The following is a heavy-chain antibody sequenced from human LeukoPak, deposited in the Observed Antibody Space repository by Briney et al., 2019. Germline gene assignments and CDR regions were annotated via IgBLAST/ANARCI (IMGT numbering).Heavy chain of an antibody. J-gene: IGHJ4*02. Sequence: GGSLRLSCAASGFTFNTYGMSWVRQAPGKGLEWVSGITGSGGATYYADSVKGRFTISRDDPHNTLYLQMNSLRAEDTAVYFCARGGVDYYGSGTYYLMYYFDYWGQGALVTVS. CDR2: ITGSGGAT. D-gene: IGHD3-10*01. CDR3: ARGGVDYYGSGTYYLMYYFDY. CDR1: GFTFNTYG. V-gene: IGHV3-23*01.